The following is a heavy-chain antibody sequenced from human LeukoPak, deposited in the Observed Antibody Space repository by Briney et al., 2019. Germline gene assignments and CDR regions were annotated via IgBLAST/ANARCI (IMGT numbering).Heavy chain of an antibody. D-gene: IGHD1-26*01. CDR3: AKVTWNSGSYSEESDY. J-gene: IGHJ4*02. V-gene: IGHV3-23*01. Sequence: GGSLRLSCAASGFTFSSYAMSWVRQAPGKGLEWVSAISGSGGSTYYADSVKGRFTISRDNSKNTLYLQMNSLRAEDTAVYYCAKVTWNSGSYSEESDYWGQGTLVTVSS. CDR1: GFTFSSYA. CDR2: ISGSGGST.